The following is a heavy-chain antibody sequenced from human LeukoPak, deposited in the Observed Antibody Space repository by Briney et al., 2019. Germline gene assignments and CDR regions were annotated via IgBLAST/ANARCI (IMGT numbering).Heavy chain of an antibody. CDR1: GGSFSGYY. CDR2: INHSGST. Sequence: SETLSLTCAVYGGSFSGYYWSWVRQPPGKGLEWIGEINHSGSTNYNQSLKSRVTISVDTSKNQFSLKLSSVTAADTAVYYCASGIYGSSWDYWGQGTLVTVSS. V-gene: IGHV4-34*01. CDR3: ASGIYGSSWDY. J-gene: IGHJ4*02. D-gene: IGHD6-13*01.